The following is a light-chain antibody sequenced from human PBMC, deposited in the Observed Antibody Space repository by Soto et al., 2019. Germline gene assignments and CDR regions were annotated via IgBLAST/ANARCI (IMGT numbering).Light chain of an antibody. CDR1: SGDVGPYNF. V-gene: IGLV2-14*01. Sequence: QSALTQPASVSGYPGQSITISCTGTSGDVGPYNFVSWYQQHPGKVPKLLIFEVIYRPSGVSSRFSGSKSGNTASLNISDLQTDDEADYYCSSYTSLKTRVFGGGTQLTVL. CDR3: SSYTSLKTRV. J-gene: IGLJ3*02. CDR2: EVI.